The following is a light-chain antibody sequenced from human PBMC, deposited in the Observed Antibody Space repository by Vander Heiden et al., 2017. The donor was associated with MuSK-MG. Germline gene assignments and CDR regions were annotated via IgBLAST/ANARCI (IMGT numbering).Light chain of an antibody. CDR2: AAS. CDR3: QQSDSAPFT. CDR1: QNITSL. V-gene: IGKV1-39*01. Sequence: DIQMTQSPSSLSASVGDSVTITCRASQNITSLINWYQQKPGKAPSLLIYAASALWSGVPSRFSGSGSGSNFSLTISRLQPEDFATYCCQQSDSAPFTFGHGTNMDLK. J-gene: IGKJ3*01.